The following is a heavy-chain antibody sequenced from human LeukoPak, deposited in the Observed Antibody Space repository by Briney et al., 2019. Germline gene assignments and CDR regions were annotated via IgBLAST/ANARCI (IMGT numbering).Heavy chain of an antibody. D-gene: IGHD3-9*01. CDR3: AKAVTGYGRYYFDY. V-gene: IGHV3-23*01. CDR2: ISGSGGST. CDR1: GFTFSSYA. J-gene: IGHJ4*02. Sequence: GGSLRLSCAASGFTFSSYAMSWVRQAPGKGLEWVSAISGSGGSTCYADSVKGRFTISRDNSKNTLYLQMNSLRAEDTAVYYCAKAVTGYGRYYFDYWGQGTLVTVSS.